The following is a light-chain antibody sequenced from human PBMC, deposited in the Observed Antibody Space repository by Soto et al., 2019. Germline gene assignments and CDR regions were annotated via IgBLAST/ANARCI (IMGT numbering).Light chain of an antibody. CDR3: QQLSRYPLT. CDR2: SAS. V-gene: IGKV1-9*01. J-gene: IGKJ4*01. CDR1: QALSNY. Sequence: DIQMTQSPSSLSAFVGDRVTITCRTSQALSNYLAWYQQKPGKAPDLLIYSASTLQSGVPSRFSGSGSETEFSLTIRALQPEDFATYYCQQLSRYPLTFGGGTKVDIK.